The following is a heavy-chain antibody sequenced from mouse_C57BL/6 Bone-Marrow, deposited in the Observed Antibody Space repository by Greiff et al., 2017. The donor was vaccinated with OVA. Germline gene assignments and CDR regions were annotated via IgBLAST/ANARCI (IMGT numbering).Heavy chain of an antibody. D-gene: IGHD2-3*01. CDR3: ARPIYDGYWFAY. CDR1: GYAFSSSW. J-gene: IGHJ3*01. Sequence: VQLQQSGPELVKPGASVKISCKASGYAFSSSWMNWVKQRPGKGLEWIGRIYPGDGDTNYNGKFKGKATLTADKSSSTAYMQLSSLTSEDSAVYFCARPIYDGYWFAYWGQGTLVTVSA. CDR2: IYPGDGDT. V-gene: IGHV1-82*01.